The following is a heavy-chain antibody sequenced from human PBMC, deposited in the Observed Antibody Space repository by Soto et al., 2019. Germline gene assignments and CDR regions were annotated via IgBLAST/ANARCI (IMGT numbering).Heavy chain of an antibody. V-gene: IGHV5-51*01. CDR2: IYPDNSNT. Sequence: GESLKISCKGSGYFFAGYWIAWVRQMPGKGLEWMGIIYPDNSNTKYSRSFQGQVTISADKSSSTAYLQWSSPKASDTAIYYCARQGAAVPTVPLIWFDPWGQGTLVPVSS. J-gene: IGHJ5*02. CDR1: GYFFAGYW. CDR3: ARQGAAVPTVPLIWFDP. D-gene: IGHD6-13*01.